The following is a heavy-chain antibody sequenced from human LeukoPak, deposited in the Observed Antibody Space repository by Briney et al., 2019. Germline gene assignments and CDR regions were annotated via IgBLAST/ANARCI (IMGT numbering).Heavy chain of an antibody. J-gene: IGHJ4*02. CDR2: INPNSGGT. V-gene: IGHV1-2*02. CDR1: GYTFTVYY. D-gene: IGHD4-17*01. Sequence: ASVKVSCKASGYTFTVYYMHWVRQAPGKGGEWVGWINPNSGGTNYAQKFQGSVTTARDTSISTAYMELSRLRSDDTAVYYCARDTYGDYDPYDYWGQGTLVTVSS. CDR3: ARDTYGDYDPYDY.